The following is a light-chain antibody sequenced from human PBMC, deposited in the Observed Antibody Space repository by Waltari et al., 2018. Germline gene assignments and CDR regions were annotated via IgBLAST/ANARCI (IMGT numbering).Light chain of an antibody. CDR3: AAWDDSVTGVV. CDR1: ISNTGNNA. Sequence: QSVLTQPPSASGTLGQRVTTSCSGTISNTGNNALNWYQHRPQSAPKLLVYYKNQRPSGVPDRFSASKSGTSASLVISGLQSEDEADYYCAAWDDSVTGVVFGGGTKLTVL. V-gene: IGLV1-44*01. CDR2: YKN. J-gene: IGLJ3*02.